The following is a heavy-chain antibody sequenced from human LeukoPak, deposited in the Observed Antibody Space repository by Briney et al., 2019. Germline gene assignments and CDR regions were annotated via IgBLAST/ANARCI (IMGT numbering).Heavy chain of an antibody. CDR3: AARLPGGSMDV. CDR1: GYTFTSYD. J-gene: IGHJ6*02. V-gene: IGHV1-8*02. CDR2: MNPNSGNT. D-gene: IGHD5-12*01. Sequence: ASVKVSCKASGYTFTSYDINWVRQATGQGLEWMGWMNPNSGNTGYAQKFQDRVTMTSNSTISTAYMELSSLRSEDTAVYYGAARLPGGSMDVWGQGTTVTVSS.